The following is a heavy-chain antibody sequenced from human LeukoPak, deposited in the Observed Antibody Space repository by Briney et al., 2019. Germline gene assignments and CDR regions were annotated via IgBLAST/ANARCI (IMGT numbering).Heavy chain of an antibody. Sequence: GGSVRLSCAACGFTFSSYAMHWVRQAPGKGVEGVAVISYDGSNKYYADPVKGRFTISRDNSKNTLYLQMNSLRAEDTAVYYCARELGDFDYWGQGTLVTVSS. CDR2: ISYDGSNK. CDR1: GFTFSSYA. V-gene: IGHV3-30*04. J-gene: IGHJ4*02. CDR3: ARELGDFDY.